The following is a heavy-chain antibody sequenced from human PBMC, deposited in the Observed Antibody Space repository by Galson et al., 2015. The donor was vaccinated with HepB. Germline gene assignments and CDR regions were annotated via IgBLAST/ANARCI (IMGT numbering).Heavy chain of an antibody. CDR2: IKQDGSEK. CDR1: GFTFSSYW. Sequence: LSLSCAASGFTFSSYWMSWVRQAPGKGLEWVANIKQDGSEKYYVDSVKGRFTISRDNAKNSLYLQMNSLRAEDTAVYYCAREEYCGGDCPKSSTFDYWGQGTLVTVSS. V-gene: IGHV3-7*03. J-gene: IGHJ4*02. D-gene: IGHD2-21*01. CDR3: AREEYCGGDCPKSSTFDY.